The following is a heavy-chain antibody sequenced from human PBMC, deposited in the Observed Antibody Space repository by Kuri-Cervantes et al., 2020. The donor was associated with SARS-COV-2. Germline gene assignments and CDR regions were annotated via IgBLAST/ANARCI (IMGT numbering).Heavy chain of an antibody. Sequence: SVKVSCKASGGTFSSYAISWVRQAPGQGLEWMGGIIPIFGTANYAQKFQGRVTITRDTSASTAYMELSSLRSEDTAVYYCARGEWELSRRGNYIWFDPWGQGTLVTVSS. D-gene: IGHD1-26*01. CDR2: IIPIFGTA. V-gene: IGHV1-69*05. CDR3: ARGEWELSRRGNYIWFDP. CDR1: GGTFSSYA. J-gene: IGHJ5*02.